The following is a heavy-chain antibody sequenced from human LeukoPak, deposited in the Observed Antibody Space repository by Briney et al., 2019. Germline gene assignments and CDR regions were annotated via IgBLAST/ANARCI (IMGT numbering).Heavy chain of an antibody. J-gene: IGHJ3*02. CDR3: AKGGSYAPSDAFDI. V-gene: IGHV3-23*01. Sequence: GGSLRLSCAASGFTCSSYAMSWVRKAPGKGLEWVSDISGSGGSTYYADSVKGRFTISRDNSKNTLYLQMNSLRAEDRAVYYCAKGGSYAPSDAFDIWGQGTMVTVSS. CDR2: ISGSGGST. CDR1: GFTCSSYA. D-gene: IGHD2-2*01.